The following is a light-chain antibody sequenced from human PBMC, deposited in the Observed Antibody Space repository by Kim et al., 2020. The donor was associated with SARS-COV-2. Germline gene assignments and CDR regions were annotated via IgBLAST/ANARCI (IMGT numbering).Light chain of an antibody. Sequence: SALTQPASVSGSPGQSITISCTGTSSDVGGYNYVSWYQQHPGKAPKLMIYDVSNRPSGVSNRFSGSKSGNTASLTISGLQAEDEADYYCSSYTSSSTWVFGGWTQMTVL. J-gene: IGLJ3*02. V-gene: IGLV2-14*03. CDR2: DVS. CDR1: SSDVGGYNY. CDR3: SSYTSSSTWV.